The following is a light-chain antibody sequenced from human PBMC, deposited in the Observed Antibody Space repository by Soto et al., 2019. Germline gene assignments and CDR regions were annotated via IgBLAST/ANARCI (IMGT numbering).Light chain of an antibody. V-gene: IGKV1-5*03. CDR3: HQYNSFSET. J-gene: IGKJ1*01. Sequence: DIQMTQSPSTLSATVGDRITITCRASQSVNNWVAWYQQKPGKAPKLLIYMASNLQTAVPSRFSGSGSGTEFTLTISSLQPDDSATYYCHQYNSFSETFGQGTKVEIK. CDR1: QSVNNW. CDR2: MAS.